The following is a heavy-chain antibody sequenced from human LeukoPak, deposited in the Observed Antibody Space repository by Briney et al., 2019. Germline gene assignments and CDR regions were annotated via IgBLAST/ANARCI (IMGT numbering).Heavy chain of an antibody. CDR2: INPNSGGT. V-gene: IGHV1-2*06. Sequence: ASVKVSCRASGYTFTGYYMHWVRQAPVQGLEWMGRINPNSGGTNYAQKFQGRVTMTRDTSISTAYMELSRLRSDDTAVYYCARLGYSGYEIDYWGQGTLVTVSS. D-gene: IGHD5-12*01. CDR3: ARLGYSGYEIDY. CDR1: GYTFTGYY. J-gene: IGHJ4*02.